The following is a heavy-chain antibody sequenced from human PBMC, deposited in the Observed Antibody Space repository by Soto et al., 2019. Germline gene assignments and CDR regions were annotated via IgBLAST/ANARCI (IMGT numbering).Heavy chain of an antibody. Sequence: SETLSLTCAVYGGSFSGYYWSWIRQPPGKGLEWIGEINHSGSTNYNPSLKSRVTISVDTSKNQFSLKLSSVTAADTAVYYCARGRAAAGNRDYYYGMDVWGQGTTVTSP. D-gene: IGHD6-13*01. CDR2: INHSGST. J-gene: IGHJ6*02. V-gene: IGHV4-34*01. CDR1: GGSFSGYY. CDR3: ARGRAAAGNRDYYYGMDV.